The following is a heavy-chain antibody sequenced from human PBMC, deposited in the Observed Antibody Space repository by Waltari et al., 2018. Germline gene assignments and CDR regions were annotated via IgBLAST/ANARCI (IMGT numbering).Heavy chain of an antibody. CDR3: ARGAAAHRY. CDR2: IYYNGTT. Sequence: QVQLQESGPGLVKPSGTLSLTCTVSGGSISGYFWSWIRQPPGKGLECIGYIYYNGTTNYKPSLKRRVTISVDRSKNQFSLKLTSVTPADTAVYYCARGAAAHRYWGQGTLVTVSS. V-gene: IGHV4-59*01. CDR1: GGSISGYF. J-gene: IGHJ4*02. D-gene: IGHD6-13*01.